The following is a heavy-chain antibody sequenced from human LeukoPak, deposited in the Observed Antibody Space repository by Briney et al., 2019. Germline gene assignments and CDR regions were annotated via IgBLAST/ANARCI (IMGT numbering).Heavy chain of an antibody. CDR3: VKEPAPYSLGDA. Sequence: GGSLRLSCAASGFTFSRYGMHWVRQAPGKGLEWVAVVWDNGINKFYADSMEGRFTISRDNSKHTLSLHMNSLRAEDTAVYYCVKEPAPYSLGDAWGKGATVTVSS. V-gene: IGHV3-33*06. D-gene: IGHD3-16*01. CDR1: GFTFSRYG. J-gene: IGHJ6*04. CDR2: VWDNGINK.